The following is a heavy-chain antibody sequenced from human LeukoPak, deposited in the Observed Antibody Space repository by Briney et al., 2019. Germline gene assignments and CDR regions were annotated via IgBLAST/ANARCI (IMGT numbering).Heavy chain of an antibody. V-gene: IGHV4-4*07. CDR1: GASIATYS. CDR2: IHGNGST. J-gene: IGHJ4*02. D-gene: IGHD5-18*01. CDR3: ARVRDSYGPERLDY. Sequence: SETLSLTCTVSGASIATYSWNWIRQPAGKGLEWIGRIHGNGSTNYNPSLKSRVTISVDTSKNQFSLKLSSVTAADTAVYYCARVRDSYGPERLDYWGQETLVAVSS.